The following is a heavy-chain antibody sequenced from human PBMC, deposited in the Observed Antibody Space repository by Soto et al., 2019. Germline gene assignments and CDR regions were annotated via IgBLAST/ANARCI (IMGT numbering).Heavy chain of an antibody. V-gene: IGHV4-39*01. D-gene: IGHD3-3*01. CDR3: ARYSKKNDFWSGYPPEGYFDY. Sequence: PSETLSLTCTVSGGSISSSSYYWGWIRQPPGKGLEWIGSIYYSGSTYYNPSLKSRVTISVDTSKNQFSLKLSSVTAADTAVYYCARYSKKNDFWSGYPPEGYFDYWGQGTLVTVSS. CDR1: GGSISSSSYY. CDR2: IYYSGST. J-gene: IGHJ4*02.